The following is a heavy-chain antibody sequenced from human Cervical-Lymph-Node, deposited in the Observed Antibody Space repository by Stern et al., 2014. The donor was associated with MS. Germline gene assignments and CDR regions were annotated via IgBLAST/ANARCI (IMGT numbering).Heavy chain of an antibody. CDR2: IIPILGTS. Sequence: VQLVQSGAEVKKPGSSVKVSCKASGGTFSNYAIAWVRQAPGQGLEWMGGIIPILGTSTYAQNFQGRVTITADDFSTTAYMELSSLRSEDTAVYYCARDRSLGVTPFFDNWGQGTLVTVSS. CDR3: ARDRSLGVTPFFDN. D-gene: IGHD3-22*01. J-gene: IGHJ4*02. CDR1: GGTFSNYA. V-gene: IGHV1-69*01.